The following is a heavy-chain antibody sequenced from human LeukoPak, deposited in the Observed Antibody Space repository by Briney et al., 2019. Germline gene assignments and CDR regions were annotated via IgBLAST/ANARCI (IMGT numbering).Heavy chain of an antibody. V-gene: IGHV3-48*03. Sequence: GGSLRLSCVASGFTFSIYEMNWVRQAPGKGLEWVSYIKSSGSPIYYADSVKGRFTVSRDNAKNSLFLQMNSLRVEDTAVYYCVTCLHGSHWRGFDYWGQGTLVTVSS. CDR2: IKSSGSPI. CDR3: VTCLHGSHWRGFDY. D-gene: IGHD3-3*01. J-gene: IGHJ4*02. CDR1: GFTFSIYE.